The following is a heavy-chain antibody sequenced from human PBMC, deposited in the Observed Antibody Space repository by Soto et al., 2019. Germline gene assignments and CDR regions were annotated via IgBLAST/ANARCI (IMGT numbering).Heavy chain of an antibody. J-gene: IGHJ4*02. CDR2: IYYSGST. Sequence: SETLSLTCTVSGGSISSSSYYWGWIRQPPGKGLEWIGSIYYSGSTYYNPSLKSRVTISVDTSKNQFSLKLSSVTAADTAVYYCATWALWFGELFNPYWGQGTLVTVSS. V-gene: IGHV4-39*01. D-gene: IGHD3-10*01. CDR1: GGSISSSSYY. CDR3: ATWALWFGELFNPY.